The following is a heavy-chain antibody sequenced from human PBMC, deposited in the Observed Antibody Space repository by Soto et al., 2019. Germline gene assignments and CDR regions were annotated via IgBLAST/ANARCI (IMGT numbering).Heavy chain of an antibody. CDR1: GFTFSRYA. V-gene: IGHV3-23*01. Sequence: PGGSLRLSCAGSGFTFSRYAMRWVRQAPGKGLGWGSTISDSGGSSYYADSVKGRFPISRDNSKNTLYLQMNSLRAEDTALYYCARAIHADYFDFSGQATRVTVSS. CDR2: ISDSGGSS. J-gene: IGHJ4*02. D-gene: IGHD3-3*01. CDR3: ARAIHADYFDF.